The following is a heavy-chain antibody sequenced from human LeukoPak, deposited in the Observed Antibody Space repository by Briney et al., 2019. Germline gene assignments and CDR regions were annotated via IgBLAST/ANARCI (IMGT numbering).Heavy chain of an antibody. CDR1: GGSISSGDYS. D-gene: IGHD5-12*01. V-gene: IGHV4-30-4*08. CDR3: ARSGYGACFDY. Sequence: SQTLSLTCTVTGGSISSGDYSWSWIRQPPGKGLEWIGYIYYSGSTYYNPSLKSRVTISVDTSKNQFSLKLSSVTAADTAVYYCARSGYGACFDYWGQGTLVTVSS. J-gene: IGHJ4*02. CDR2: IYYSGST.